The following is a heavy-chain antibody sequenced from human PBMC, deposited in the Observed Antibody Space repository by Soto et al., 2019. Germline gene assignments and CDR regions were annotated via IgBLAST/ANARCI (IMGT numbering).Heavy chain of an antibody. Sequence: PGESLKISCKGSGYSFTTYWIGWVRQMPGKGLEWMGIIYPGDSDPRYSPSFQDQVTISADKSISTAYLQWSSLKASDTAMYYCARSPCGADCYSAAPFDYWGQGTLVTVSS. CDR2: IYPGDSDP. V-gene: IGHV5-51*01. J-gene: IGHJ4*02. CDR3: ARSPCGADCYSAAPFDY. D-gene: IGHD2-21*02. CDR1: GYSFTTYW.